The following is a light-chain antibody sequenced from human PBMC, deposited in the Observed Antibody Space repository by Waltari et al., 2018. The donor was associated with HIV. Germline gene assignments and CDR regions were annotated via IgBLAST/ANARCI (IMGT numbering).Light chain of an antibody. CDR2: RNS. V-gene: IGLV1-47*01. CDR1: SSNLGDNY. Sequence: QSALTQPPSTSGTPGPTVTIPCSGRSSNLGDNYVSWYQQLPGTAPKLLIYRNSQRPSGVRDRFSGSKSGTSASLAINELRSEDEAEYHCAAWDDSLSGWVFGGGTNLTVL. CDR3: AAWDDSLSGWV. J-gene: IGLJ3*02.